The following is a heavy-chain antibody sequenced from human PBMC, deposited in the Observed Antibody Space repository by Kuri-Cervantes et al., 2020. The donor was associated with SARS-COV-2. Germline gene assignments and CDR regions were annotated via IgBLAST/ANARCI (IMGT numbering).Heavy chain of an antibody. CDR1: GFTFSSYG. V-gene: IGHV3-30*18. CDR2: ISYDGSNK. Sequence: GGSLRLSCAASGFTFSSYGMHWVRQAPGKGLEWVAVISYDGSNKYYADSVKGRFTISRDNSKNTLYLQMNSLRAEDTAVYYCAKDAGVGATGSVDYWGQGILVTVSS. D-gene: IGHD1-26*01. J-gene: IGHJ4*02. CDR3: AKDAGVGATGSVDY.